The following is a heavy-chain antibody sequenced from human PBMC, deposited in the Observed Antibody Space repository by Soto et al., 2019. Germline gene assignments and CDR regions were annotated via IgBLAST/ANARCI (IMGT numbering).Heavy chain of an antibody. V-gene: IGHV3-23*01. CDR1: GFTFSAYA. Sequence: GGSLRLSCAASGFTFSAYAMNWVRQAPGKGLEWVSGISTGGSTFYADFVKGRFIISRDNSKNNLYLQMSSLRDEDTAVYYCAKDGASSSPRSPFDYWGQGALVTVSS. CDR2: ISTGGST. D-gene: IGHD6-6*01. CDR3: AKDGASSSPRSPFDY. J-gene: IGHJ4*02.